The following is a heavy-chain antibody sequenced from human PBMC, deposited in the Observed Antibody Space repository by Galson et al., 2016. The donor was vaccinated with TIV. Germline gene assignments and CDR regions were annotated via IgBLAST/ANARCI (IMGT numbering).Heavy chain of an antibody. D-gene: IGHD1-7*01. J-gene: IGHJ6*02. V-gene: IGHV4-34*04. CDR1: GGSFSGYY. CDR3: ARGFVSGTPVLDFYGLDV. CDR2: ITHSGST. Sequence: QVQLQESGPGLVKPSETLSLTCAVYGGSFSGYYWTWIRQPPGTGLEWIGEITHSGSTNNNSTKSRGTISVDTSKNQLSLKVRSVTAADTAVYYCARGFVSGTPVLDFYGLDVWGQGTTVTVSS.